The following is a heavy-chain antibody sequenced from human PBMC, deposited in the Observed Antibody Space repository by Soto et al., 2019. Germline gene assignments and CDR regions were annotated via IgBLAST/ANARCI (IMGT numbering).Heavy chain of an antibody. V-gene: IGHV4-4*02. J-gene: IGHJ4*02. D-gene: IGHD2-21*02. CDR2: IHHSGRT. CDR3: ARGGDWQFDY. Sequence: QVQLQESGPGLVKPSGTLYLICPVCGDSISSDKWWSWVRQPPGKGLEWIGEIHHSGRTNYNPSLKSRVTILVEKSKNQVSLELSSMTAADTAMYYCARGGDWQFDYWGQGTLVTVSS. CDR1: GDSISSDKW.